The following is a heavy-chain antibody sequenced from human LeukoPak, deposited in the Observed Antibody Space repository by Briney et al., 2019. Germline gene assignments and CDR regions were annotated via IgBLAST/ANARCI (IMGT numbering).Heavy chain of an antibody. D-gene: IGHD3-3*01. CDR1: GDSISSGYY. CDR2: IYHSGST. J-gene: IGHJ5*02. CDR3: ARQDVTRSGYYEDSWFDP. Sequence: PSETLSLTCTVSGDSISSGYYWGWIRQPPGKGLEWIGSIYHSGSTYYNPSLKSRVTISVDTSKNQFSLKLSSVTAADTAVYYCARQDVTRSGYYEDSWFDPWGQGTLVTVSS. V-gene: IGHV4-38-2*02.